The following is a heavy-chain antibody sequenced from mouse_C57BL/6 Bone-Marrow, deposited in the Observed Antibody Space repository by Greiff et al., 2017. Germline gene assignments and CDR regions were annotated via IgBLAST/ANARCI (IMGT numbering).Heavy chain of an antibody. CDR1: GYTFTGYW. V-gene: IGHV1-9*01. Sequence: VKLMESGAELMKPGASVKLSCKATGYTFTGYWIEWVKQRPGHGLEWIGEILPGSGSTNYNEKFKGKATFTADTSSNTAYMQLSSLTTEDSAIYYCARNSNYYGSSYDAYWGQGTLVTVSA. CDR2: ILPGSGST. D-gene: IGHD1-1*01. J-gene: IGHJ3*01. CDR3: ARNSNYYGSSYDAY.